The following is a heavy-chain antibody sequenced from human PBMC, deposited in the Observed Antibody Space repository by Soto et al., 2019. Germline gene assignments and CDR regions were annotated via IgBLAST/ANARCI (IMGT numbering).Heavy chain of an antibody. J-gene: IGHJ5*02. D-gene: IGHD1-26*01. CDR1: GYTFTGYY. Sequence: ASVKVSCKASGYTFTGYYMHWVRQAPGQGLEWMGWINPNSGGTNYAQTFQGRVTMTRDTPISTAYMELSRLRSDDTAVYYCARDPIVGAMGNWFDPWGQGTLVTVSS. CDR2: INPNSGGT. CDR3: ARDPIVGAMGNWFDP. V-gene: IGHV1-2*02.